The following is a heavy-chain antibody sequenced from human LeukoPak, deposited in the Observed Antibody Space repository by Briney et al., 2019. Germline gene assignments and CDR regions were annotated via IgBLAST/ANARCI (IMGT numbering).Heavy chain of an antibody. CDR2: IYYSGST. Sequence: PSETLSLTCAVYGGSFSGYYWSWIRQPPGKGLEWIGYIYYSGSTNYNPSLKSRVTISVDTSKNQFSLKLSSVTAADTAVYYCARTSGYSYDLADYWGQGTLVTVSS. CDR1: GGSFSGYY. D-gene: IGHD5-18*01. J-gene: IGHJ4*02. CDR3: ARTSGYSYDLADY. V-gene: IGHV4-59*01.